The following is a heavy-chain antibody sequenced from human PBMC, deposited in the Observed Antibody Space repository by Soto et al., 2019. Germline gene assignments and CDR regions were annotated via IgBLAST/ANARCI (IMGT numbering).Heavy chain of an antibody. CDR1: GFTFSSYA. V-gene: IGHV3-30-3*01. Sequence: QVQLVESGGGVVQPGGSLRLSCAASGFTFSSYAMHWVRQAPGKGLEWVAVISYDGSNKYYADSVTGRFTISRDNSKNTLYLQMNGLRAEDTAVYYCARDRTGDGAFDIWGQGTMVTVSS. CDR2: ISYDGSNK. J-gene: IGHJ3*02. CDR3: ARDRTGDGAFDI. D-gene: IGHD7-27*01.